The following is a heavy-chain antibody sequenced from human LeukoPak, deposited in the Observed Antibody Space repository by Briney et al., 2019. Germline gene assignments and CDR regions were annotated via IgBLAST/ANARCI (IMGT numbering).Heavy chain of an antibody. V-gene: IGHV3-48*01. Sequence: PGGSLRLSCAASGFTFSSYSMNWVRQAPGKGLEWVSYISFISSTIYYADSVKGRFIISRDNAKNSLYLQMNSLRAEDTAVYYCVTNFDPDVDWGQGTLVTVSS. CDR3: VTNFDPDVD. J-gene: IGHJ4*02. CDR2: ISFISSTI. D-gene: IGHD3-9*01. CDR1: GFTFSSYS.